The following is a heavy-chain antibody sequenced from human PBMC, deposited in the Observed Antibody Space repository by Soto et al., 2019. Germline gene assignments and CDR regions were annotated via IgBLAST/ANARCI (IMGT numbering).Heavy chain of an antibody. J-gene: IGHJ4*02. CDR2: MYSGGST. CDR1: GGSISSYY. CDR3: ARDEYGYGDSYDS. D-gene: IGHD5-12*01. Sequence: SETLSLTCTVSGGSISSYYWSWIRQPPGKGLEWIGYMYSGGSTNYNPYLQSRVSMSVDTSKNHFSLKVSSVTAADTAVYYCARDEYGYGDSYDSWGQGTLVTVSS. V-gene: IGHV4-59*12.